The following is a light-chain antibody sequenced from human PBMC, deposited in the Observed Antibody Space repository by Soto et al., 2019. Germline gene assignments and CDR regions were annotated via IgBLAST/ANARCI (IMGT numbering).Light chain of an antibody. Sequence: DIQLTQYPSTLSARVRDRVSITCRASQTINNLMAWYQQKPGQAPKLLIYKASNLETGVPSRFSGSGSGTEFTLTISSLQPDDFATYYCQHYNSYSEAFGQGTKVDIK. CDR2: KAS. CDR1: QTINNL. J-gene: IGKJ1*01. CDR3: QHYNSYSEA. V-gene: IGKV1-5*03.